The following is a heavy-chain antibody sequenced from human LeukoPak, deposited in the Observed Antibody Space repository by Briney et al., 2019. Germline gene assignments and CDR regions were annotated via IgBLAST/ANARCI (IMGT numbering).Heavy chain of an antibody. CDR2: INPSGGST. Sequence: ASVKVSCKASGYTFTSYYMHWVRQAPGQGLEWMGIINPSGGSTSYAQTSRGRVTMTRDTSTSTVYMELSSLRSEDTAVYYCVLLSGIVGATFFDYWGQGTLVTVSS. CDR3: VLLSGIVGATFFDY. D-gene: IGHD1-26*01. J-gene: IGHJ4*02. CDR1: GYTFTSYY. V-gene: IGHV1-46*01.